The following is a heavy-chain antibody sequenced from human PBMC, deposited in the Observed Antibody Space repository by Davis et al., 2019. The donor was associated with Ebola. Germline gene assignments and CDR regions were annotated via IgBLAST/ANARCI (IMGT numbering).Heavy chain of an antibody. CDR1: GFSFKDFG. D-gene: IGHD6-19*01. Sequence: GESLKISCAASGFSFKDFGMHWVRQAPGKGLEWVSSISSSSSYIYYAASVKGRFTISRDNAKNSLYLQMNSLRAEDTAVYYCARDGSIAVASGVYYYYGMDVWGPGTTVTVSS. CDR2: ISSSSSYI. CDR3: ARDGSIAVASGVYYYYGMDV. V-gene: IGHV3-21*01. J-gene: IGHJ6*02.